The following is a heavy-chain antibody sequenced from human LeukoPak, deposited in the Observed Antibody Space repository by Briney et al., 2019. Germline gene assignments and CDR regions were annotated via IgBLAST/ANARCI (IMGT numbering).Heavy chain of an antibody. J-gene: IGHJ5*02. V-gene: IGHV3-23*01. CDR2: ISGSGGST. Sequence: GGSLRLSCAASGFTVSSNYMSWVRQAPGKGLEWVSVISGSGGSTYYADSVKGRFTISRDNSKNTLYLQMNSLRAEDTALYYCAKEPYSSGWNWFDPWGQGTLVTVSS. CDR3: AKEPYSSGWNWFDP. CDR1: GFTVSSNY. D-gene: IGHD6-19*01.